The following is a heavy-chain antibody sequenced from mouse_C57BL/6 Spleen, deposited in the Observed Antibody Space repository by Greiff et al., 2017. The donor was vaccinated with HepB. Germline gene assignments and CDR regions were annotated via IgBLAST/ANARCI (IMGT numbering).Heavy chain of an antibody. CDR1: GYTFTSYW. V-gene: IGHV1-50*01. CDR3: ARGGGYAMDY. Sequence: QVHVKQPGAELVKPGASVKLSCKASGYTFTSYWMQWVKQRPGQGLEWIGEIDPSDSYTNYNQKFKGKATLTVDTSSSTAYMQLSSLTSEDSAVYYCARGGGYAMDYWGQGTSVTVSS. J-gene: IGHJ4*01. CDR2: IDPSDSYT.